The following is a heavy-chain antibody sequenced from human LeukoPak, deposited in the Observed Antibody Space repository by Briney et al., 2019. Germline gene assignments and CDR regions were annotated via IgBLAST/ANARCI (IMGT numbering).Heavy chain of an antibody. D-gene: IGHD6-19*01. CDR2: ISSSGSTI. CDR1: GFTFSSYE. CDR3: AREIGSSGWYYFDY. J-gene: IGHJ4*02. V-gene: IGHV3-48*03. Sequence: GGSLRLSCAASGFTFSSYEMNWVRQAPGKGLEWVSYISSSGSTIYYADSVKGRFTISRDNAKNSLYLQMNSLRADDTAVYYCAREIGSSGWYYFDYWGQGTLVTVSS.